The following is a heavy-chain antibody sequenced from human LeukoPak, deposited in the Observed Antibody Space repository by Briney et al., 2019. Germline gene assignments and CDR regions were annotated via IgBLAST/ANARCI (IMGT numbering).Heavy chain of an antibody. D-gene: IGHD3-3*01. CDR2: ISGSGGST. V-gene: IGHV3-23*01. Sequence: GGSLRLSCAASGFTFSSYAMSWVRQAPGKGLEWVSAISGSGGSTYYADSVKGRFTISRDNSKNTLYLQMNRLRAEDTAVYYCAKTQSYDFWSGYYCFDYWGQGTLVTVSS. CDR3: AKTQSYDFWSGYYCFDY. CDR1: GFTFSSYA. J-gene: IGHJ4*02.